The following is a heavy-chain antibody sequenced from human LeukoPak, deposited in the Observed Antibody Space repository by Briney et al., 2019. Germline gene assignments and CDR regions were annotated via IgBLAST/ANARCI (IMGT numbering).Heavy chain of an antibody. Sequence: SGGSLRLSCAASGFTFSSYSMNWVRQAPGKGLEWVSSISSGSSYIYYADSVKGRFTISRDNAKNSLYLQMNSLRAEDTAVYYCATLRPYSSGWYEDYWGQGTLVTVSS. D-gene: IGHD6-19*01. J-gene: IGHJ4*02. CDR3: ATLRPYSSGWYEDY. CDR2: ISSGSSYI. CDR1: GFTFSSYS. V-gene: IGHV3-21*01.